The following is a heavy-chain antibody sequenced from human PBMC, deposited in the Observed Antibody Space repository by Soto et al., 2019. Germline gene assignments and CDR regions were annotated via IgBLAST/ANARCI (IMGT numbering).Heavy chain of an antibody. D-gene: IGHD2-15*01. CDR3: VRGVVVVVGSTAENFDH. CDR2: ISYSGETK. V-gene: IGHV3-48*02. J-gene: IGHJ4*02. CDR1: GFTFTKYS. Sequence: GGSLRLSCVTSGFTFTKYSMNWVRQAPGKGLEWVSYISYSGETKYYADSLKGRYAISRDDAKNSVYLQMNSLRDEDTAFYYCVRGVVVVVGSTAENFDHWGQGTLVTVSS.